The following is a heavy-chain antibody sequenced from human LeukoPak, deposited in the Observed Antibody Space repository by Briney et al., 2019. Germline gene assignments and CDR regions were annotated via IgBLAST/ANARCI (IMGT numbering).Heavy chain of an antibody. CDR1: GGTFSSYA. CDR3: ARDHSGSPRGYYYMDV. J-gene: IGHJ6*03. CDR2: IIPIFGTA. V-gene: IGHV1-69*05. Sequence: SVKVSCKASGGTFSSYAISWVRQAPGQGLEWMGRIIPIFGTANYTQKFQGRVTITTDESTSTAYMELSSLRSEDTAVYYCARDHSGSPRGYYYMDVWGKGTTVTVSS. D-gene: IGHD1-26*01.